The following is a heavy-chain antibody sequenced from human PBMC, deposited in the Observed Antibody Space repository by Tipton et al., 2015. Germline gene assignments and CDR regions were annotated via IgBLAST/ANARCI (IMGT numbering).Heavy chain of an antibody. J-gene: IGHJ6*02. Sequence: QVQLVQSGGGVVQPGRSLRLSCAASGFIFSSFDMHWVRQAPGKGLEWVAVTSYDGRNKYYADSVKGRFTISRDNSKNTLYLQMNSLRAEDTAVYYCAKDLSAIYALHYYNAMDVWGHGTTVTVSS. CDR3: AKDLSAIYALHYYNAMDV. V-gene: IGHV3-30*18. D-gene: IGHD2/OR15-2a*01. CDR1: GFIFSSFD. CDR2: TSYDGRNK.